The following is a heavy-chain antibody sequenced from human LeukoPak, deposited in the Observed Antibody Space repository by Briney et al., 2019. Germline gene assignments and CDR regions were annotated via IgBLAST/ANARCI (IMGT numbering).Heavy chain of an antibody. J-gene: IGHJ4*02. CDR3: ARDTSPPPYCSSTSCMGGFDY. V-gene: IGHV1-2*02. D-gene: IGHD2-2*01. CDR2: INPNSGGT. Sequence: ASVKVSCKASGYTFTGYYMHWVRQAPGQGLEWMGWINPNSGGTNYAQKFQGRVTMTRDTSISTAYMELSGLRSDDTAVYYCARDTSPPPYCSSTSCMGGFDYWGQGTLVTVSS. CDR1: GYTFTGYY.